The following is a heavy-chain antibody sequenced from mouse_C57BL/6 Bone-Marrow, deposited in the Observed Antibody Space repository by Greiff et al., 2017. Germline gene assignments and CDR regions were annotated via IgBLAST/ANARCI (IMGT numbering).Heavy chain of an antibody. CDR2: ISNGGGST. D-gene: IGHD4-1*01. J-gene: IGHJ2*01. CDR3: ARHETGDYFDY. CDR1: GFTFGDYY. Sequence: EVMLVESGGGLVQPGGSLKLSCAASGFTFGDYYMYWVRQTPEKRLEWVAYISNGGGSTYYPDTVKGRFTISRDNAKNTLYLQMSRLKSEDTAMYYCARHETGDYFDYWGQGTTLTVSS. V-gene: IGHV5-12*01.